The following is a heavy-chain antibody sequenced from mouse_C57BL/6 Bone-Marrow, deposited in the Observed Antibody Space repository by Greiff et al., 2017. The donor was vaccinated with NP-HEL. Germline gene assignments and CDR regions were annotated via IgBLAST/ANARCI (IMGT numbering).Heavy chain of an antibody. D-gene: IGHD1-1*01. V-gene: IGHV1-20*01. CDR2: INPYNGDT. CDR1: GYSFTGYF. CDR3: ARRDYYGSSYGCAY. Sequence: VQLKQSGPELVKPGDSVKISCKASGYSFTGYFMNWVMQSHGKSLEWIGRINPYNGDTFYNQKFKGKATLTVDKSSSTAHMELRSLTAEDSAVYYCARRDYYGSSYGCAYWGQGTLVTVSA. J-gene: IGHJ3*01.